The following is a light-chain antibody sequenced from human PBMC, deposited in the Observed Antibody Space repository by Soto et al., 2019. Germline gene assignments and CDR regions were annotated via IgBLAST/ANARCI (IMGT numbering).Light chain of an antibody. CDR1: QNINTW. Sequence: DIQMTQSPSTLSASVGDTVTIICRASQNINTWVAWYQQRPGRAPKALIYDASSLESGVPSRFSGSGSGTYFTLTITSLQPEDFATYFCQQYDSYSTRTFGQGTRWIS. V-gene: IGKV1-5*02. CDR2: DAS. CDR3: QQYDSYSTRT. J-gene: IGKJ1*01.